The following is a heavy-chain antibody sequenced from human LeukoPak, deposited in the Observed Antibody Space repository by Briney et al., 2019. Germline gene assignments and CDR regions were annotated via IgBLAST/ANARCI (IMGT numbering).Heavy chain of an antibody. D-gene: IGHD4-17*01. CDR1: GFTFRNFA. CDR2: ISSSGGNT. Sequence: GGSLRLSCAASGFTFRNFAMSCVRQSPGKGLEWVSGISSSGGNTYYADSVKRGFTISRDNSKNTLYLQMNSLRAEDTAVYYCASGLGTTVTYYFDYWGQGTLVTVSS. V-gene: IGHV3-23*01. CDR3: ASGLGTTVTYYFDY. J-gene: IGHJ4*02.